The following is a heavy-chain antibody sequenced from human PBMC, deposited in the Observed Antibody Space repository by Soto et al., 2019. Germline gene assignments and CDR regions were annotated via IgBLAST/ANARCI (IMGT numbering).Heavy chain of an antibody. Sequence: QVHLVQSGAEVKMPGASVTVSCKASGYPFTSYYVHWVRQAPGQGLEWMGLINPSTGATGYAQKFQGRVTMTRDMSTTTVYMERRGLGFEDTAVYYCARADDYIWVTYRQLDYWGQGALVTVSS. CDR2: INPSTGAT. D-gene: IGHD3-16*02. CDR3: ARADDYIWVTYRQLDY. J-gene: IGHJ4*02. CDR1: GYPFTSYY. V-gene: IGHV1-46*03.